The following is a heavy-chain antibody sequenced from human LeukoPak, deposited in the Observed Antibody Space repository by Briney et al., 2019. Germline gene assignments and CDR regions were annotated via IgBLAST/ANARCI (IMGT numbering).Heavy chain of an antibody. D-gene: IGHD5-18*01. J-gene: IGHJ4*02. V-gene: IGHV3-48*03. CDR1: GFTFSSYE. CDR3: ARGAIQLWFDY. CDR2: ISSSGSTI. Sequence: VGSLRLSCAASGFTFSSYEMNWVRQAPGKGLEWVSYISSSGSTIYYADSVKGRFTISRDNAKNSLYLQMNSLRAEDTAVYYCARGAIQLWFDYWGQGTLVTVSS.